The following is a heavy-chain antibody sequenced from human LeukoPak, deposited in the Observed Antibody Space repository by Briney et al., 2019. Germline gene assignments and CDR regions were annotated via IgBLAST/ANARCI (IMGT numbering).Heavy chain of an antibody. D-gene: IGHD2-15*01. CDR3: ARTKKVEAAFDI. CDR2: TYYRSKWYN. Sequence: SQTLSLTFAISGDSVSSNSAAWNWLRQSPSRGLEWLGSTYYRSKWYNDYAVSVKSRITINPDTSKNQFSLQLNSVTPEDTAVYYCARTKKVEAAFDIWGQGTMVTVSS. V-gene: IGHV6-1*01. J-gene: IGHJ3*02. CDR1: GDSVSSNSAA.